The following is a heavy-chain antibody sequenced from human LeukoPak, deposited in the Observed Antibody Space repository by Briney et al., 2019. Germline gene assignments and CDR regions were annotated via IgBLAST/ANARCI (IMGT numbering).Heavy chain of an antibody. CDR3: ARDPATYSSSNTQFDY. V-gene: IGHV1-2*02. Sequence: GASVKVSCKASGYTFTGYYMHWVRQAPGQGLEWMGWINPNSGGTNYAQKFQGRVTMTRDTSISTAYMGLSRLRSDDTAVYYCARDPATYSSSNTQFDYWGQGTLVTVSS. D-gene: IGHD6-6*01. J-gene: IGHJ4*02. CDR1: GYTFTGYY. CDR2: INPNSGGT.